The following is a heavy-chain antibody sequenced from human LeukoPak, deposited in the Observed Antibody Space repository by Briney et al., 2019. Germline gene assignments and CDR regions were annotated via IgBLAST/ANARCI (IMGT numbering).Heavy chain of an antibody. D-gene: IGHD2-8*02. J-gene: IGHJ3*02. V-gene: IGHV4-4*07. CDR2: IYVSGTT. Sequence: SETLSLTCTVSGASINRYYWSWIRQPAGKGLEWIGRIYVSGTTNYNPSLKSRITMSVDTSKNQFSLKLSSVTAADTAVYYCARAGARYWGHDAFDIWGQGTMVTVSS. CDR1: GASINRYY. CDR3: ARAGARYWGHDAFDI.